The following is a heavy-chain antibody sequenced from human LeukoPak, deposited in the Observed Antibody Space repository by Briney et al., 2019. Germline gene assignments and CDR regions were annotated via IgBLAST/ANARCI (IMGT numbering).Heavy chain of an antibody. J-gene: IGHJ4*02. CDR2: IKSKTDGGTT. CDR3: AKYEASVNFDY. Sequence: GGSLRLSCVASGFTFTNAWMSWVRQAPGKGLEWVGHIKSKTDGGTTDYSAPVKGRFIISRDDSEHTLYLQMSSLKTDDTAVYYCAKYEASVNFDYWGQGTLVTVSS. CDR1: GFTFTNAW. D-gene: IGHD2/OR15-2a*01. V-gene: IGHV3-15*05.